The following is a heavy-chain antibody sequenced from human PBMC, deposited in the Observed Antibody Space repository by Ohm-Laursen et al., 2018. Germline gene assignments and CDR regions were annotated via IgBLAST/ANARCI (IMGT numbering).Heavy chain of an antibody. D-gene: IGHD3-10*01. J-gene: IGHJ4*02. V-gene: IGHV1-58*02. CDR2: IVVGSGNT. Sequence: SVKVSCKASGFTFTSSAMQWVRQARGQRLEWIGWIVVGSGNTNYAQKFQERVTITRDMSTSTAYMELSSLRSDDTAVYYCARPRGGSGNYYLYYFDYWGQGTLVTVSS. CDR1: GFTFTSSA. CDR3: ARPRGGSGNYYLYYFDY.